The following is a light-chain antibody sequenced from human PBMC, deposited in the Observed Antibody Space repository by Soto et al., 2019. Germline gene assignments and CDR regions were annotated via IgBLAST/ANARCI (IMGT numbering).Light chain of an antibody. CDR1: GSNIGRNA. V-gene: IGLV1-36*01. Sequence: QSVLTQSPSVSEAPRQRVTISCSGSGSNIGRNAVNWYKQLPGQAPKLLIFYDDLRPAGVSDRFSGSKSGTSASLAISGLRSEDEAVYYCATWDDNLNGVVFGGGTQLTVL. J-gene: IGLJ2*01. CDR2: YDD. CDR3: ATWDDNLNGVV.